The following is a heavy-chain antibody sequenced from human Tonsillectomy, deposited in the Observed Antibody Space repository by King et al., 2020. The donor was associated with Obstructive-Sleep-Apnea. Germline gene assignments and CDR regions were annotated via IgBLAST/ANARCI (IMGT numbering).Heavy chain of an antibody. J-gene: IGHJ3*02. CDR2: ISSSGCTI. CDR1: GFTFRDYY. CDR3: SRIRMITFGGVIADAFDI. Sequence: VQLVESGGGLVKPGGSLRLSCAASGFTFRDYYMSWIRQAPGKGLEWVSYISSSGCTIYYADSVKGRFTISRDNAKNSLYLQMNSLRAEDTAVYYCSRIRMITFGGVIADAFDIWGQGTMVTVSS. V-gene: IGHV3-11*01. D-gene: IGHD3-16*02.